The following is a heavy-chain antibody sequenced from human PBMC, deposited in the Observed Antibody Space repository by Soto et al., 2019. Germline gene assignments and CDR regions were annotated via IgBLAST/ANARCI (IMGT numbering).Heavy chain of an antibody. CDR1: GCSITSSFF. J-gene: IGHJ6*02. CDR2: ICGTGNT. D-gene: IGHD6-13*01. V-gene: IGHV4-39*01. CDR3: RSSGWYSTDL. Sequence: QLQLQESGPGLVKPSETLSLSCTVSGCSITSSFFWGWIRQPPGKGLEWVGRICGTGNTYYNPSLKGRVTLSADTAKNQFSLNLISMTAADTAVYYCRSSGWYSTDLWGQGATVTVSS.